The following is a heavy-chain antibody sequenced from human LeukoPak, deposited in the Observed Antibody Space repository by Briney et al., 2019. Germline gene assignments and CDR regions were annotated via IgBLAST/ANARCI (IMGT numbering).Heavy chain of an antibody. Sequence: PSETLSLTCTVFGGSISGYDWGWIRQPPGKGLEWISYMFNTGSTNYNPSLKSRVTMSVDTSKNQFSLKLSSVTAADTALYYCARGDSSGYHSYYFDYWGQGTLVTVSS. V-gene: IGHV4-59*01. CDR2: MFNTGST. J-gene: IGHJ4*02. CDR1: GGSISGYD. CDR3: ARGDSSGYHSYYFDY. D-gene: IGHD5-18*01.